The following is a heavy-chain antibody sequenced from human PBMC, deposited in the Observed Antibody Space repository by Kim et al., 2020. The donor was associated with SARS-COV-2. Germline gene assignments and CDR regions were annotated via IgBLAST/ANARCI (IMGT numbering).Heavy chain of an antibody. D-gene: IGHD5-18*01. CDR3: ATEGGYSYGYVSSWFDP. Sequence: GGSLRLSCAASGFTFSSYWMSWVRQAPGKGLEWVANIKQDGSEKYYVDSVKGRFTISRDNAKNSLYLQMNSLRAEDTAVYYCATEGGYSYGYVSSWFDPWGQGTLVTVSS. J-gene: IGHJ5*02. CDR1: GFTFSSYW. V-gene: IGHV3-7*01. CDR2: IKQDGSEK.